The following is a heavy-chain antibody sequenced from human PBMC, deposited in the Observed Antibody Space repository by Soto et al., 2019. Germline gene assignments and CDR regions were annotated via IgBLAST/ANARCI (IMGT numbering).Heavy chain of an antibody. CDR3: ARDGRYSAVAGSGNDY. V-gene: IGHV6-1*01. J-gene: IGHJ4*02. D-gene: IGHD6-19*01. CDR1: GDSVSSNSAA. Sequence: SQTLSLTCAISGDSVSSNSAAWDWIRQSPSRGLEWLGRTYYRSKWYNDYAVSVKSRITINPDTSKNQFSLQLNSVTPEDTAVYYCARDGRYSAVAGSGNDYWGQGTLVTVSS. CDR2: TYYRSKWYN.